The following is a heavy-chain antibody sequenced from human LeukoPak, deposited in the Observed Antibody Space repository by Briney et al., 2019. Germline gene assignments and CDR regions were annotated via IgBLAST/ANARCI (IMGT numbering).Heavy chain of an antibody. CDR1: GGSISSSSYY. CDR2: IYYSGST. V-gene: IGHV4-39*01. J-gene: IGHJ4*02. D-gene: IGHD5-12*01. CDR3: ARLRLRVLMFDY. Sequence: SETLSLTCTVSGGSISSSSYYRGWIRQPPGKGLEWIGSIYYSGSTYYNPSLKSRVTISVDTSKNQFSLKLSSVTAADTAVYYCARLRLRVLMFDYWGQGTLVTVSS.